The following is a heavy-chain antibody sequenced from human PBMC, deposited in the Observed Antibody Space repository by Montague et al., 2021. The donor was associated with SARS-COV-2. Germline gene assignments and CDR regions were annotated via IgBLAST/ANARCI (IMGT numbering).Heavy chain of an antibody. Sequence: SETLSLTCTVSGGSISSYYWSWIRQPPGKGLEWIGYIYYSGSTNYNPSLKSRVTISVDTSKNQFSLKLSSVTAADTAVYYCARGFPRWLYFDHYFDYWGQGTMVTVSS. D-gene: IGHD5-24*01. CDR1: GGSISSYY. V-gene: IGHV4-59*01. CDR2: IYYSGST. J-gene: IGHJ4*03. CDR3: ARGFPRWLYFDHYFDY.